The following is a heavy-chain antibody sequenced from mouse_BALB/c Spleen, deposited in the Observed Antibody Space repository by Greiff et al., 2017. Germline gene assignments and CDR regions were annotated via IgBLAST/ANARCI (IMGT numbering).Heavy chain of an antibody. CDR1: GFSLTSYG. V-gene: IGHV2-9*02. J-gene: IGHJ3*01. CDR3: ARAAGYGNTWFAY. D-gene: IGHD2-10*02. Sequence: VNVVESGPGLVAPSQSLSITCTVSGFSLTSYGVHWVRQPPGKGLEWLGVIWAGGSTNYNSALMSRLSISKDNSKSQVFLNMNSLQTDDTAMYYWARAAGYGNTWFAYWGQGTLVTVSA. CDR2: IWAGGST.